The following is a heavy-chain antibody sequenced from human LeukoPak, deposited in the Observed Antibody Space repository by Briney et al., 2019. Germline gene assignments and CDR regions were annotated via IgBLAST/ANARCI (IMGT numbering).Heavy chain of an antibody. CDR2: MNANTGRT. CDR3: ARLSQSPDYYSNGGYYCLGY. Sequence: ASVKLSCKASRYTFSSYDINWVREAAGQGLEWMVWMNANTGRTGYAQQFQGRLTMTRDTSISTAYMELSSLRSEDTAVYYCARLSQSPDYYSNGGYYCLGYWGQGTPVNVRS. V-gene: IGHV1-8*01. J-gene: IGHJ4*02. D-gene: IGHD3-22*01. CDR1: RYTFSSYD.